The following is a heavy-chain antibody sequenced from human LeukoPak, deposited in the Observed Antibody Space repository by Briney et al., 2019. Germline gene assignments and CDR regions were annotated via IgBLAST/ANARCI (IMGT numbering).Heavy chain of an antibody. Sequence: ASVKVSCKASGYTFTSYYMHWVRQAPGQGLEWMGIINPSGGSTSYAQKFQGRVTMTRDMSTSTVYMELSSLRSEDTAVYYCARGGLFYYYDSSGQDAWYFDYWGQGTLVTVSS. V-gene: IGHV1-46*01. CDR3: ARGGLFYYYDSSGQDAWYFDY. J-gene: IGHJ4*02. CDR1: GYTFTSYY. D-gene: IGHD3-22*01. CDR2: INPSGGST.